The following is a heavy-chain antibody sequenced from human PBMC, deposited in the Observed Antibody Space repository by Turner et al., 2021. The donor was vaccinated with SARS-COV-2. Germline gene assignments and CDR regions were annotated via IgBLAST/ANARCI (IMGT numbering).Heavy chain of an antibody. D-gene: IGHD3-10*01. Sequence: QVQLVLSGAEVKKPGASVKVSCKASGSIFINYYIHWVRQAPGQGRGWVGIINPSGGGTKYAQKFRGRVTMTKNTSTSTVSMELSSLRSEDTAVYYWARGELWSFSSYDNWGQGTLVTVSS. V-gene: IGHV1-46*03. CDR3: ARGELWSFSSYDN. J-gene: IGHJ4*02. CDR1: GSIFINYY. CDR2: INPSGGGT.